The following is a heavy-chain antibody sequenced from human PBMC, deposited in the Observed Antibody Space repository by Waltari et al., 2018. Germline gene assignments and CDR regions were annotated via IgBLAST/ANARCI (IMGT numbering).Heavy chain of an antibody. V-gene: IGHV5-51*01. CDR3: ARGDTAMDDTFDY. CDR2: IYPGDSDT. D-gene: IGHD5-18*01. J-gene: IGHJ4*02. Sequence: MPGQGLEWMGIIYPGDSDTRYSPAFQGQVTISADKSISSAYLQWSSLKASDTAMYYCARGDTAMDDTFDYWGQGTLVTVSS.